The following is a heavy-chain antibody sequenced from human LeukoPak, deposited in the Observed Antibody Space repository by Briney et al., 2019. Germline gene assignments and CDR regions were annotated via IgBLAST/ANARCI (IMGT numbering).Heavy chain of an antibody. J-gene: IGHJ4*02. CDR3: ASATYYYDSSGYYPLVY. V-gene: IGHV1-69*04. CDR2: IIPILGIA. Sequence: GASVKVSCKASGGTFSSYAISWVRQAPGQGLEWMGRIIPILGIANYAQKFQGRVTITADKSTSTAYMELSSLRSEDTAVYYCASATYYYDSSGYYPLVYWGQGTLVTVSS. CDR1: GGTFSSYA. D-gene: IGHD3-22*01.